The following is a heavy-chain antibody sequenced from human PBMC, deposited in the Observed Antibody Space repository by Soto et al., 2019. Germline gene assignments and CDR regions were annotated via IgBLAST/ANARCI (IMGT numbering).Heavy chain of an antibody. D-gene: IGHD6-19*01. V-gene: IGHV3-30*18. CDR3: AKPTVPFGRTAVAGPFDN. J-gene: IGHJ4*02. CDR2: ISYDGNNK. Sequence: QVQLVESGGGVVQPGRSLRLSCAASGFTFSSFGMHWVRQAPGKGLEWVAVISYDGNNKYYADSVKGRFTISRDNSKNPLYLQMNSLRAEDTAVFYCAKPTVPFGRTAVAGPFDNWGQGTLVTVSS. CDR1: GFTFSSFG.